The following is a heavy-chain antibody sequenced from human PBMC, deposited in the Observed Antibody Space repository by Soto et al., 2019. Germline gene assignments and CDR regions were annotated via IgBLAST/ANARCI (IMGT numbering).Heavy chain of an antibody. Sequence: TSETLSLTCTVSGGSVSCGSYYWSCIRQPPGKGLEWIGYIYYSGSTNYNPSLKSRVTISVDTSKNQFSLKLSSVTAADTAVYYCARGIRFLEWLLLGDAFDIWGQGTMVT. V-gene: IGHV4-61*01. CDR3: ARGIRFLEWLLLGDAFDI. CDR2: IYYSGST. CDR1: GGSVSCGSYY. D-gene: IGHD3-3*01. J-gene: IGHJ3*02.